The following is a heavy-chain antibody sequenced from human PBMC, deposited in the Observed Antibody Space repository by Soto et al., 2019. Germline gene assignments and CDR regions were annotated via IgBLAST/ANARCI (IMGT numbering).Heavy chain of an antibody. CDR2: IYHSGST. Sequence: SETLSLTCAVSGGSISSSNWWSWVRQPPGKGLEWIGEIYHSGSTNYNPSLKSRVTISVDKSKNQFSLKLSSVTAADTAVYYCARSSSASGYRAYYYYYGLDVWGQGTTVTVSS. CDR3: ARSSSASGYRAYYYYYGLDV. CDR1: GGSISSSNW. V-gene: IGHV4-4*02. J-gene: IGHJ6*02. D-gene: IGHD3-16*02.